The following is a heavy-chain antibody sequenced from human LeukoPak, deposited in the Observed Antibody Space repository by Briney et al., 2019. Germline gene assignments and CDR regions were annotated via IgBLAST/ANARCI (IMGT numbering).Heavy chain of an antibody. CDR1: GFTFSSYE. V-gene: IGHV3-48*03. CDR3: ARGTGWSDPYFDY. J-gene: IGHJ4*02. CDR2: ISSSGSTI. D-gene: IGHD6-19*01. Sequence: GGSLRLSCAASGFTFSSYEMNWVRQAPGKGREWVSYISSSGSTIYYADSVKVRFTISRDNAKNSLYLQMNSLRAEDTAVYYCARGTGWSDPYFDYWGQGTLVTVSS.